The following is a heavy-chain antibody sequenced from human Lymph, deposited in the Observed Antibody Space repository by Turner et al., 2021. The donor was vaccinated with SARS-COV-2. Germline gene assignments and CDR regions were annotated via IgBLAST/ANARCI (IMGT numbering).Heavy chain of an antibody. Sequence: QVQLVGSGGGVVQPGRALRLSCAASGFTFSTYAIYWVRQAPGKVLEWVAVISYDGSNKYYADSVKGRFTISRDNSKNTLYLQMNSLRAEDTAVYYCARYASGGYFYYGMDVWGQGTTVTVSS. CDR1: GFTFSTYA. V-gene: IGHV3-30*04. CDR2: ISYDGSNK. J-gene: IGHJ6*02. CDR3: ARYASGGYFYYGMDV. D-gene: IGHD3-10*01.